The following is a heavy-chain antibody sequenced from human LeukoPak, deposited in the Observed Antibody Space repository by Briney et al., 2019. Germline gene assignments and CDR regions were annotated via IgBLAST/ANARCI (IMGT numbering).Heavy chain of an antibody. CDR1: GFTFSSCV. CDR3: AKDAFGELPYY. CDR2: IWYDGSNE. D-gene: IGHD3-10*01. V-gene: IGHV3-33*06. J-gene: IGHJ4*02. Sequence: GGSLRLSCAASGFTFSSCVMHWVRQAPGKGLEWVAVIWYDGSNEYYADSVKGRFTISRDNSKSTLYLQMNSLRAEDTAVYYCAKDAFGELPYYWGQGTLVTVSS.